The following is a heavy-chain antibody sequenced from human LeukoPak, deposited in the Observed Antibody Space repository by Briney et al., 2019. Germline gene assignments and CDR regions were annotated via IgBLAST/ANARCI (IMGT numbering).Heavy chain of an antibody. CDR3: ARVNRNASYDSSGYPVKARRTYYFGY. CDR1: GGSISSYY. J-gene: IGHJ4*02. Sequence: SETLSLTCTVSGGSISSYYWSWIRQPPGKGLEWIGYIYYSGSTNYNPSLKSRVTISVDTSKNQFSLKLSSVTAADTAVYYCARVNRNASYDSSGYPVKARRTYYFGYWGQGTLVTVSS. V-gene: IGHV4-59*01. D-gene: IGHD3-22*01. CDR2: IYYSGST.